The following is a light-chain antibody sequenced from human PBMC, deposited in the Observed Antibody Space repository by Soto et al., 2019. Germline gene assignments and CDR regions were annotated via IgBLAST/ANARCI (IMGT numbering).Light chain of an antibody. CDR2: DAS. V-gene: IGKV1-33*01. Sequence: DIQMTQSPSSLSASVGDRVTITCQASQDISNYLNWYQQKPGIAPKLVISDASNLETGAPSRFSGSGSGTDFTFTISSLQPEDIGTYFCQQYDNLPLSFCPGTTVEI. CDR3: QQYDNLPLS. J-gene: IGKJ3*01. CDR1: QDISNY.